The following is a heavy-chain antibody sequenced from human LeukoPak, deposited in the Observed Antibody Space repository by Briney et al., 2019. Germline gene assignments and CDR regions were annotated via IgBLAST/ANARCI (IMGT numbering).Heavy chain of an antibody. J-gene: IGHJ4*02. CDR3: AKEVAVAGTLSLDY. V-gene: IGHV3-30*18. D-gene: IGHD6-19*01. CDR1: GFTFSDYG. CDR2: ISYDGSNQ. Sequence: PGRSLRLSCAASGFTFSDYGMHWVRQAPGKGLEWVAVISYDGSNQYYADFVKGRFTISRDKSKNTLYLQMSSLRAEDTAVYYCAKEVAVAGTLSLDYWGQGTQVTISS.